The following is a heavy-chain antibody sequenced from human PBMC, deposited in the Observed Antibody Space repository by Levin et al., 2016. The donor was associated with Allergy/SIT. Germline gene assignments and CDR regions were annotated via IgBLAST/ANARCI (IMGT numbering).Heavy chain of an antibody. CDR1: GGSISSGGYY. J-gene: IGHJ6*02. Sequence: SETLSLTCTVSGGSISSGGYYWSWIRQPPGKGLEWIGEINHSGSTNYNPSLKSRVTISVDTSKNQFSLKLSSVTAAGTAVYYCARGGPVFCTNGVCYNSFYYYYYGMDVWGQGTTVTVSS. D-gene: IGHD2-8*01. V-gene: IGHV4-39*07. CDR2: INHSGST. CDR3: ARGGPVFCTNGVCYNSFYYYYYGMDV.